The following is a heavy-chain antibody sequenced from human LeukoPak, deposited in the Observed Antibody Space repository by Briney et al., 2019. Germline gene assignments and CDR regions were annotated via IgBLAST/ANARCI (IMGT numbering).Heavy chain of an antibody. Sequence: GASVKVSCKASGYTFTSYAMHWVRQAPGQRLQWMGWINAGNGNTKYSQKFQGRVTITRDTSASTAYMELSSLRSEDTAVYYCARKTAADPFDYWGQGTLVTVSS. J-gene: IGHJ4*02. D-gene: IGHD6-13*01. CDR3: ARKTAADPFDY. V-gene: IGHV1-3*01. CDR2: INAGNGNT. CDR1: GYTFTSYA.